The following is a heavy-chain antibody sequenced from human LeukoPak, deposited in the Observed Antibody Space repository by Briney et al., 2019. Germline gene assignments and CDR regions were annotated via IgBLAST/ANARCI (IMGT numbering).Heavy chain of an antibody. D-gene: IGHD1-26*01. CDR1: GFTFSSYW. CDR3: ARERWEYSYYYGMDV. J-gene: IGHJ6*02. V-gene: IGHV3-7*01. Sequence: GGSLRLSCAASGFTFSSYWMSWVRQAPGKGLEWVANIKQDGSEKYYVDSVKGRFTISRDNAKNSLYLQMNSLRAEDTAVYYCARERWEYSYYYGMDVWGQGTTVTVSS. CDR2: IKQDGSEK.